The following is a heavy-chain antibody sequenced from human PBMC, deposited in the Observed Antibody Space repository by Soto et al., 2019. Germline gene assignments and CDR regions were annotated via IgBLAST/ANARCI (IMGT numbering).Heavy chain of an antibody. CDR1: GYTLTELS. J-gene: IGHJ6*02. V-gene: IGHV1-24*01. CDR2: FDPEDGDT. Sequence: ASVKVSCKVSGYTLTELSMHWVRQAPGKGHEWVGGFDPEDGDTIYAQKSKGRVTMTEDTSTDTAYMELSSLRSEDTAVYYCATARLGSSWGTGYYYGMDVWGQGTTVTVSS. D-gene: IGHD6-13*01. CDR3: ATARLGSSWGTGYYYGMDV.